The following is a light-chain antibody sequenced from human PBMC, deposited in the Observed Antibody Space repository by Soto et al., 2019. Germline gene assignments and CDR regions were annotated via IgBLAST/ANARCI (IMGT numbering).Light chain of an antibody. V-gene: IGKV4-1*01. Sequence: IVMTQSPDSLAVSLGERATLNCKSSQSVLYSSNNKNYLAWYQQKPGQPPKLLIYWASTRESGVPDRFSGSGSGTAVTLTISSLQAEDVAVYYCQQYYSTAPTLGQGTKLESK. CDR3: QQYYSTAPT. J-gene: IGKJ2*01. CDR1: QSVLYSSNNKNY. CDR2: WAS.